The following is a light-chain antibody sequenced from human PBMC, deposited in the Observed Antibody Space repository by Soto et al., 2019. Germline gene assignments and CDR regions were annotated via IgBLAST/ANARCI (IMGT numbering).Light chain of an antibody. V-gene: IGLV1-44*01. CDR1: SSNIGSNT. Sequence: QSVLTQPPSASGTPGQRVTISCSGSSSNIGSNTVNWYQQLPGTAPKLLIYNNNQRPSGGPDRFSCSKSGTSASLAISWVQSEDEADYYCAGWDAGMSGVVFGGGTKLTVL. CDR2: NNN. J-gene: IGLJ2*01. CDR3: AGWDAGMSGVV.